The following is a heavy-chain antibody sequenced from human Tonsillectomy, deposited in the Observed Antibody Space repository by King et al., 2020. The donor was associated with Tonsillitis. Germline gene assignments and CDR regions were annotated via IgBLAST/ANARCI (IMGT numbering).Heavy chain of an antibody. CDR3: TRDSEAVAGITLDY. Sequence: VQLVESGGGLVQPGRSLRLSCRASGFTFGDFGMSWFRQAPGKGLEWVGIIRSKAYGGTTEYAASVKGRFTISRDDSKSIAYLQMNSLKTEDTAVYYCTRDSEAVAGITLDYWGQGTLVTVSS. CDR1: GFTFGDFG. D-gene: IGHD6-19*01. V-gene: IGHV3-49*03. J-gene: IGHJ4*02. CDR2: IRSKAYGGTT.